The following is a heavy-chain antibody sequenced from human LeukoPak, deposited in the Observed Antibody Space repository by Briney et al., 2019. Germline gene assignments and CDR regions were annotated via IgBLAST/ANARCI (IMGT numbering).Heavy chain of an antibody. V-gene: IGHV4-59*08. D-gene: IGHD1-26*01. CDR1: GGSISSYY. CDR2: IYYSGST. J-gene: IGHJ4*02. Sequence: SETLSLTCTVSGGSISSYYWSWIRRPPGKGLEWIGYIYYSGSTNYNPSLKSRVTISVDTSKNQFSLKLSSVTAADTAVYYCARLQTTTLDYWGQGTLVTVSS. CDR3: ARLQTTTLDY.